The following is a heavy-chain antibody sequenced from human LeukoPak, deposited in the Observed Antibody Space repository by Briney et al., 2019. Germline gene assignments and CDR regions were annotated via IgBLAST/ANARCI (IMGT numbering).Heavy chain of an antibody. CDR3: ARDEETYYYDSSGYYYNY. Sequence: ASVKVSCKASGYTFTGYYMHWVRQAPGQGLEWMGWINPNSGGTNYAQKFQGRVTMTRDTSISTAYMALSRLRSDDTAVYYCARDEETYYYDSSGYYYNYWGQGTLVTASS. J-gene: IGHJ4*02. V-gene: IGHV1-2*02. CDR1: GYTFTGYY. CDR2: INPNSGGT. D-gene: IGHD3-22*01.